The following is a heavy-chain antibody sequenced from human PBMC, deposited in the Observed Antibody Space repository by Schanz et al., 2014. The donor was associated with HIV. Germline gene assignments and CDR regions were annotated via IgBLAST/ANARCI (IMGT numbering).Heavy chain of an antibody. Sequence: VQLVESGGDLVKPGGSLRLSCTASGFSFSDYHMSWIRQAPGKGLEWVSSISESGGRSYYADSVNGRFTISRDNSKNTLYLQMNSLRAEDTSVYYCARGFQGFDYWGQGTLVTVSP. D-gene: IGHD3-10*01. CDR2: ISESGGRS. V-gene: IGHV3-23*04. J-gene: IGHJ4*02. CDR1: GFSFSDYH. CDR3: ARGFQGFDY.